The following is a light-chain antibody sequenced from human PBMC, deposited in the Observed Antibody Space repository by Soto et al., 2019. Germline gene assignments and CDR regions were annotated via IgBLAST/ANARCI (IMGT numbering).Light chain of an antibody. Sequence: DIQLTQSPSFLSASVGDRVTVTCRASQVINNYLAWYQQKPGKAPKLLIYAASTLQLGVPSRFSGSGSGTEFTLTLSSLQPEDFATYFCQHLDGDRLYTFGQGTKLDI. CDR1: QVINNY. CDR2: AAS. CDR3: QHLDGDRLYT. V-gene: IGKV1-9*01. J-gene: IGKJ2*01.